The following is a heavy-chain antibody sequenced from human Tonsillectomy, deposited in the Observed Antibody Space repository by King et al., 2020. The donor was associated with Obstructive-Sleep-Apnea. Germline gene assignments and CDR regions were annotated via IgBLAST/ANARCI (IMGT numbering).Heavy chain of an antibody. D-gene: IGHD2-8*01. CDR2: INPNSGGT. J-gene: IGHJ6*02. V-gene: IGHV1-2*04. CDR1: GYTFTGYC. CDR3: AREAGYCTNGVCHDYGMDV. Sequence: QLVQSGAEVKKPGASVKVSCKASGYTFTGYCIHWVRQAPGQGLEWMGWINPNSGGTNCAQKLQGWVTMTRDTSMRTAYMELSRLGSDDTAVYYCAREAGYCTNGVCHDYGMDVWGQGTTVTVSS.